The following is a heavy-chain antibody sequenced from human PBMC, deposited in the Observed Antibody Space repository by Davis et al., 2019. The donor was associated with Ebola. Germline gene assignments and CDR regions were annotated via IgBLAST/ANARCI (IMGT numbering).Heavy chain of an antibody. CDR2: IYHSGST. CDR3: ARDQHDHYHDSSGYYLWYYYGMDV. D-gene: IGHD3-22*01. J-gene: IGHJ6*04. Sequence: MPSETLSLTCTVSGASISSGSWWSWVRQSPGKGLEWIGEIYHSGSTNYNPSLKSRVTISVDTSKNQFSLKLSSVTAADTAVYYCARDQHDHYHDSSGYYLWYYYGMDVWGKGTTVTVSS. CDR1: GASISSGSW. V-gene: IGHV4-4*02.